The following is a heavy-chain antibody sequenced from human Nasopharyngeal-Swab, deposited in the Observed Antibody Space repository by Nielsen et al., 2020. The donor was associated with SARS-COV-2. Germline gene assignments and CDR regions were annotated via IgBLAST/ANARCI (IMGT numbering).Heavy chain of an antibody. D-gene: IGHD6-6*01. CDR1: GGSISSSNW. V-gene: IGHV4-4*02. Sequence: SETLSLTFAVSGGSISSSNWGRWVPQPPGKGLEWIGEIYHSGSTNYNPSLKSRVTISVDKSKNQFSLKLSSVTAADTAVYYCARVLGEYSSSSGWFDPWGQGTLVTVSS. CDR3: ARVLGEYSSSSGWFDP. J-gene: IGHJ5*02. CDR2: IYHSGST.